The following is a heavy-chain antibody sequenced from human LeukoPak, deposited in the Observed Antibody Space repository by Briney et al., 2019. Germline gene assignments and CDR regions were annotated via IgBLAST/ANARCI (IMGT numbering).Heavy chain of an antibody. Sequence: ASVNVSCKASGGTFSSYAISWVRQAPGQGLEWMGRIIPILGIANYAQKFQGRVTITADKSTSTAYMELSSLRSEDTAVYYCARDKMEEMATAYFDYWGQGTLVTVSS. CDR3: ARDKMEEMATAYFDY. CDR1: GGTFSSYA. CDR2: IIPILGIA. J-gene: IGHJ4*02. D-gene: IGHD5-24*01. V-gene: IGHV1-69*04.